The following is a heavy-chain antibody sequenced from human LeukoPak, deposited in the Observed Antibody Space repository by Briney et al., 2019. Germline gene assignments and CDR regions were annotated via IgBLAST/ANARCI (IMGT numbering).Heavy chain of an antibody. Sequence: SETLSLTCTVSGGSISSYYWSWIRQPPGKGLEWIGYIYYSGSTNYNPSLKSRVTISVDTSKNQFSLKLSSVTAADTAVYYCARVSDSGSWYLERWFDPWGQGTLVTVSS. D-gene: IGHD6-13*01. CDR1: GGSISSYY. CDR2: IYYSGST. V-gene: IGHV4-59*01. J-gene: IGHJ5*02. CDR3: ARVSDSGSWYLERWFDP.